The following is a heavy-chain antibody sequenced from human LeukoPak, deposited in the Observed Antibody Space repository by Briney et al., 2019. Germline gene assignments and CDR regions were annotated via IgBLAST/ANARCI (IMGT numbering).Heavy chain of an antibody. J-gene: IGHJ5*02. CDR3: ARDPGGSTTYNWFDP. D-gene: IGHD2-2*01. CDR2: INPNSGGT. CDR1: GYTFTGYY. Sequence: ASVKVSCKASGYTFTGYYMHWVRQAPGQGLEWMGWINPNSGGTNYAQKFQGRVTMTRDTSISTAYMELSRLRSDDTAGYYCARDPGGSTTYNWFDPWGQGTLVTVSS. V-gene: IGHV1-2*02.